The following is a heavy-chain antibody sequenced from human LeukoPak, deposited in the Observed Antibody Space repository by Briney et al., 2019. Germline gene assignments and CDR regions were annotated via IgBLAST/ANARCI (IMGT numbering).Heavy chain of an antibody. J-gene: IGHJ4*02. V-gene: IGHV1-46*01. CDR3: ARDRSSSGYLDY. D-gene: IGHD3-22*01. Sequence: ASVTVSCKASGYTFTSYYMHWVRQAPGQGLEWMGIINPSGGSTSYAQKFQGRVTMTRDTSTSTVYMELSSLGSEDTAVYYCARDRSSSGYLDYWGQGTLVTVSS. CDR2: INPSGGST. CDR1: GYTFTSYY.